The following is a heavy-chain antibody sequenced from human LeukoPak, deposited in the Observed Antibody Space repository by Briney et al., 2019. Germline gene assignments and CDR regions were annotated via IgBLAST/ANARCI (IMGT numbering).Heavy chain of an antibody. CDR3: ARVPVRRWFDP. Sequence: SETLSLTCAVYGGSFSGYYWSWIRQPPGKGLEWIGEINHSGSTNYNPSLKSRVTISVDTSKNQFSLKLSSVTAADTAVYYCARVPVRRWFDPWGQGTLVTDSS. CDR1: GGSFSGYY. D-gene: IGHD1-14*01. J-gene: IGHJ5*02. CDR2: INHSGST. V-gene: IGHV4-34*01.